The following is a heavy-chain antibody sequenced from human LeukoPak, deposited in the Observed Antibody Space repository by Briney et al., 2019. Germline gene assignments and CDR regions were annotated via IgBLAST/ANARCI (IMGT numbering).Heavy chain of an antibody. CDR3: AKDASRDYDSSGYALGDLSDY. CDR1: GFTFSSYW. Sequence: PGGSLRLSCAASGFTFSSYWMHWVRQAPGKGLVWVSRINSDGSSTNYADSVKGRFTISRDNAKNTLYLQMNSLRAEDTAVYYCAKDASRDYDSSGYALGDLSDYWGQGTLVTVSS. J-gene: IGHJ4*02. V-gene: IGHV3-74*01. D-gene: IGHD3-22*01. CDR2: INSDGSST.